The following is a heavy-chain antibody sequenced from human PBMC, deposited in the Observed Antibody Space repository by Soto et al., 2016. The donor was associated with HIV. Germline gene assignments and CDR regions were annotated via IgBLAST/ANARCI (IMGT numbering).Heavy chain of an antibody. V-gene: IGHV1-8*03. CDR3: ARGGTAAFVQH. Sequence: QVQLVQSGAEVKKPGASVKVSCKTSGYTFTDYDINWVRQATGQGLEWMGWMNPNSGNTGYAQQFQGRVTLTRDTSISTAYMELSGLRSDDTAVYYCARGGTAAFVQHWGQGTLVTVSS. CDR1: GYTFTDYD. CDR2: MNPNSGNT. J-gene: IGHJ1*01. D-gene: IGHD3-16*01.